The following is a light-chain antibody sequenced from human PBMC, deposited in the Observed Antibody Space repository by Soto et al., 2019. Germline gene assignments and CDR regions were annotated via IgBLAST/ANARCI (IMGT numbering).Light chain of an antibody. CDR1: QSVDNF. CDR2: GAS. CDR3: QQSYSTWT. J-gene: IGKJ1*01. V-gene: IGKV1-39*01. Sequence: DIQMTQSPSSLSASVGERVTITCRASQSVDNFLNWYQQKPGKAPKLLIYGASSLQSGVPSRFSGRGSGTDFTLTISSLQPADFGTYYCQQSYSTWTFGQGTKVEIK.